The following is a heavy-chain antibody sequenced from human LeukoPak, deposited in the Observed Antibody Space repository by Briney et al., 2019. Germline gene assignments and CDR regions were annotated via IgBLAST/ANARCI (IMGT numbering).Heavy chain of an antibody. CDR2: IYPGDSGT. V-gene: IGHV5-51*01. CDR1: GYSFTSYW. D-gene: IGHD6-19*01. CDR3: ARTAVAGTPFDY. J-gene: IGHJ4*02. Sequence: KNGESLKISCKGSGYSFTSYWIGWVRQMPVKGLEWMGIIYPGDSGTRYSPSFQGQVIISADKSISTAYLQWSSLKASDTAMYYCARTAVAGTPFDYWGQGTLVTVSS.